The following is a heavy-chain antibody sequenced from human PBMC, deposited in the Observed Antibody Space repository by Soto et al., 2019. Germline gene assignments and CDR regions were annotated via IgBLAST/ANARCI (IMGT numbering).Heavy chain of an antibody. CDR1: GFTFDDYA. D-gene: IGHD3-10*01. J-gene: IGHJ4*02. CDR2: ISWNSGSI. Sequence: GGSLRLSCAASGFTFDDYAMHWVRQAPGKGLEWVSGISWNSGSIGYADSVKGRFTISRDNAKNSLYLQMNSLRAEDTALYYCAKVMEGFGELSIYYFDYWGQGTLVTVSS. V-gene: IGHV3-9*01. CDR3: AKVMEGFGELSIYYFDY.